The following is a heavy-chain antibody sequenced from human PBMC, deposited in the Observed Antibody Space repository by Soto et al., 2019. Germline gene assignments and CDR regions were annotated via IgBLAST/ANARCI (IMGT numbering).Heavy chain of an antibody. J-gene: IGHJ5*01. CDR3: ARLIGNSWLDS. V-gene: IGHV6-1*01. Sequence: QVQLQQSGPGLVKPSQTLSLTCAISGDSVSTNSATWDWIRQSPSRGLEWLGRTYYRSKWDYDYAASVKGRININPATSNNQVSLHLDSVTPDDTAVYYCARLIGNSWLDSWGQGTLVTVSS. CDR1: GDSVSTNSAT. D-gene: IGHD2-8*01. CDR2: TYYRSKWDY.